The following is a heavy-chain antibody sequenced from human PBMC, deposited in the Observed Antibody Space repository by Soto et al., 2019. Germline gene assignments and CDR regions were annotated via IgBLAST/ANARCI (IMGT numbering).Heavy chain of an antibody. D-gene: IGHD3-22*01. V-gene: IGHV4-39*01. J-gene: IGHJ4*02. CDR2: IYYSGST. Sequence: SETLSLTCTVSRGSISSSSYYWGWIRQPPGKGLEWIGSIYYSGSTYYNPSLKSRVTISVDTSKNQFSLKLSSVTAADTAVYYCARLGKVGGGYYFGFDYWGQGTLVTVSS. CDR1: RGSISSSSYY. CDR3: ARLGKVGGGYYFGFDY.